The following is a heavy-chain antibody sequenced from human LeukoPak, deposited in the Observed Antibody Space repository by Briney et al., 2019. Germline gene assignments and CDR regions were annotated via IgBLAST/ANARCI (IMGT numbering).Heavy chain of an antibody. CDR2: IWYDGSNK. V-gene: IGHV3-33*01. CDR1: GFTFSRYG. D-gene: IGHD5-12*01. J-gene: IGHJ4*02. CDR3: AREERVATTTIDY. Sequence: PGGSLRLSCAASGFTFSRYGMHWVRQAPGKGLEWVAVIWYDGSNKYYADSVKGRFTISRDNSKNTLYLQMNSLRAEDTAVYYCAREERVATTTIDYWGQGTLVTVSS.